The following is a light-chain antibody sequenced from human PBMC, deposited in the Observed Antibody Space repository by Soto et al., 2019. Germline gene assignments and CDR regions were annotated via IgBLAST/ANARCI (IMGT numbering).Light chain of an antibody. CDR1: SGHSTYA. V-gene: IGLV4-69*01. Sequence: QLVLTQSPSASASLGASVKLTCTLSSGHSTYAIAWHQQQPEKGPRYLMKLNSDGSHTKGDGIPDRFSGSSSGAERYLTISSLQSEDEADYYCQTWVTGPPWVFGGGTKLTV. J-gene: IGLJ3*02. CDR3: QTWVTGPPWV. CDR2: LNSDGSH.